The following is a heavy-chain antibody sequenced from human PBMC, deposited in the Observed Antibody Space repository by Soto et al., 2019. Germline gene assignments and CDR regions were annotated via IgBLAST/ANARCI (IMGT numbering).Heavy chain of an antibody. Sequence: SVKVSCKASGFTFTSSAVQWVRQARGQRLEWIGWIVVGSGNTNYAQKFQERVTITRDMSTSTAYMELSSLRSEDTAVYYCAADTYDFWSGSYYYYYGMDVWGQGTTVTVYS. J-gene: IGHJ6*02. CDR3: AADTYDFWSGSYYYYYGMDV. D-gene: IGHD3-3*01. V-gene: IGHV1-58*01. CDR1: GFTFTSSA. CDR2: IVVGSGNT.